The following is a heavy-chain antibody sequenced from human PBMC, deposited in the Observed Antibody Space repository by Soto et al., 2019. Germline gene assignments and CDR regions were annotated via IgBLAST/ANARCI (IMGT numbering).Heavy chain of an antibody. CDR1: GFTFSDNS. Sequence: EVQLVESGGGLVQPGGSLRLSCAASGFTFSDNSMNWVRQAPGKGLEWVSFISSSSSNIYYADSVKGRFTISRDNAKNSLDLLMNSLRDEDTAVYYCARYHFDASGYPDYYFEYWGQGTLVTVSS. D-gene: IGHD3-22*01. CDR2: ISSSSSNI. J-gene: IGHJ4*02. V-gene: IGHV3-48*02. CDR3: ARYHFDASGYPDYYFEY.